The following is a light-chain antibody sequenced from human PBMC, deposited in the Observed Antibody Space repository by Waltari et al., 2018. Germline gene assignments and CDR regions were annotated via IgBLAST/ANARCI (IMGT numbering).Light chain of an antibody. V-gene: IGKV1-5*01. CDR3: QQYHSYPFT. J-gene: IGKJ3*01. CDR2: DAS. Sequence: DIQMTQSPSTLSASVGDKVTITCRPSQSVSGWLAWYQQKPGEAPKLLIYDASNLQSGVPSRFSGSGSGTEFILTISSLQPDDFATFYCQQYHSYPFTFAPGTKVHIK. CDR1: QSVSGW.